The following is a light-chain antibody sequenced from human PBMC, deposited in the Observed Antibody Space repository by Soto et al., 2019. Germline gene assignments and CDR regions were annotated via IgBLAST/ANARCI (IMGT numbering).Light chain of an antibody. V-gene: IGKV1-27*01. CDR3: QKYSSVPV. J-gene: IGKJ3*01. CDR1: QDIRNF. Sequence: IQMTQSPTSLSASVGDRVTITCRASQDIRNFVAWYQQKPGKAPKLLLYAASTLQSGVPSRFSGSGSGTDFTLTINILQPEDVATYSCQKYSSVPVFGPGTKVEIK. CDR2: AAS.